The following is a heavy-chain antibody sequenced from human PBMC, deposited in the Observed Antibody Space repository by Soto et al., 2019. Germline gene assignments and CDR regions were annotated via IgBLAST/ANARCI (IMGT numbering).Heavy chain of an antibody. CDR2: IHHSGST. CDR1: GESFNGYY. Sequence: PSETLSLTCTAYGESFNGYYWSWIRQPPGKGLEWIGEIHHSGSTNYNPSLKSRVTFSIDTSKRQFSLKVRSVTAADTAVYYCARGKRGSSWYRGEEKYYYYGMDVWGQGTQVTVSS. J-gene: IGHJ6*02. V-gene: IGHV4-34*01. CDR3: ARGKRGSSWYRGEEKYYYYGMDV. D-gene: IGHD6-13*01.